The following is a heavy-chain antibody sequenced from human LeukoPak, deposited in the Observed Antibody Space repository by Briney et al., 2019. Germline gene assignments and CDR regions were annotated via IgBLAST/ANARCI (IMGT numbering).Heavy chain of an antibody. J-gene: IGHJ4*02. CDR3: AKRLTPVFDRSPTVTNLYFDY. CDR2: ISGSGGST. D-gene: IGHD4-17*01. CDR1: GFTFSSYA. Sequence: PGGSLRLSCAASGFTFSSYAMSWVRQAPGKGLEWVSAISGSGGSTYYADSVKGRFTISRDNSKNTLYLQMNSLRAEDTAVYCCAKRLTPVFDRSPTVTNLYFDYWGQGTLVTVSS. V-gene: IGHV3-23*01.